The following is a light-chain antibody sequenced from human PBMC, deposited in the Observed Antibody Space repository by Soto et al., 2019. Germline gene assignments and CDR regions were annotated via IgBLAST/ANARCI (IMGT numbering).Light chain of an antibody. CDR3: QQYGSLPLT. CDR1: QDIGNF. CDR2: DAS. J-gene: IGKJ5*01. V-gene: IGKV1-33*01. Sequence: DIQMTQSPSSLSASIGDRVTISCQASQDIGNFLNWYQQKPGKAPYLLIYDASNLDTGVSSRFSGRGSGRQFSITITSLQPDDVATYFCQQYGSLPLTFGQGTRLDIK.